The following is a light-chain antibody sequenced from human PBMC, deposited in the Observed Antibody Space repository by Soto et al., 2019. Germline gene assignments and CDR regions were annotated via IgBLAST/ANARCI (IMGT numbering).Light chain of an antibody. CDR3: QQRKNWPPT. V-gene: IGKV3-11*01. Sequence: EIVLTQSPATLSLYPGERATLSCRASQSVNIFLAWYQQKPGQAPRLLIYDASKRATGIPARFSGSGSGTDFTLTISSLEPEDFAVYYCQQRKNWPPTFGGGTKVEIK. J-gene: IGKJ4*01. CDR1: QSVNIF. CDR2: DAS.